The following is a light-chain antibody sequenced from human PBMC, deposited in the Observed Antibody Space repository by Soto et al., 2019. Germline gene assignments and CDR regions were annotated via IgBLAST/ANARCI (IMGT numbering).Light chain of an antibody. J-gene: IGLJ1*01. CDR2: DVS. V-gene: IGLV2-11*01. CDR1: SIDVGGYNY. Sequence: QSVLTQPRSVSGSPGQSVTISCTGTSIDVGGYNYVSWYQQHPGKAPKLMIYDVSKRPSGVPDRFSGSKSGNTASLTISGLQAEDEADYYCCSYAGSYTGVFGTGTKVTVL. CDR3: CSYAGSYTGV.